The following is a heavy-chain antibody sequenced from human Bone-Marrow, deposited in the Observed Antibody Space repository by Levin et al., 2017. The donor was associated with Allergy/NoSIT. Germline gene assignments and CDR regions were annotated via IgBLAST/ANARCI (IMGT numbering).Heavy chain of an antibody. CDR1: GGSISSSSYY. V-gene: IGHV4-39*01. J-gene: IGHJ4*02. CDR3: ARQTGGGLYYDSSGYSYPFDY. CDR2: IYYSGST. Sequence: SQTLSLTCTVSGGSISSSSYYWGWIRQPPGKGLEGIGSIYYSGSTYYNPSLKSRVTISVDTSKNQFSLKLSSVTAADTAVYYCARQTGGGLYYDSSGYSYPFDYWGQGTLVTVSS. D-gene: IGHD3-22*01.